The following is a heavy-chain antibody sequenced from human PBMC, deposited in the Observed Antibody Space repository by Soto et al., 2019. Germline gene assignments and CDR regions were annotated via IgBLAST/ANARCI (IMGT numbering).Heavy chain of an antibody. Sequence: YMHWGRQAAGQGLEWMGWINPNSGGTNYAQKFQGRVTMTRDTSISTAYMELSRLRSDDTAVYCCARDQSSGWRFDYWGQGTLVTDSS. J-gene: IGHJ4*02. CDR3: ARDQSSGWRFDY. D-gene: IGHD6-19*01. CDR2: INPNSGGT. V-gene: IGHV1-2*02. CDR1: Y.